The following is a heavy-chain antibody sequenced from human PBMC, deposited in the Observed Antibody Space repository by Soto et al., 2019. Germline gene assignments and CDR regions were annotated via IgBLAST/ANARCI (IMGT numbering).Heavy chain of an antibody. CDR3: ARGGKYQLLAKGYYYYYGMDV. Sequence: NPSETLSLTCAVYGGSFSGYYWSWIRQPPGKGLEWIGEINHSGSTNYNPSLKSRVTISVDTSKNQFSLKLSSVTAADTAVYYCARGGKYQLLAKGYYYYYGMDVWGQGTTVT. V-gene: IGHV4-34*01. CDR1: GGSFSGYY. CDR2: INHSGST. D-gene: IGHD2-2*01. J-gene: IGHJ6*02.